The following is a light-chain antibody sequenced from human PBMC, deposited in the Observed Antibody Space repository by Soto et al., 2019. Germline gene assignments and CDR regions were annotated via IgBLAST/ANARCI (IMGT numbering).Light chain of an antibody. CDR2: DDG. V-gene: IGLV1-44*01. Sequence: QSVLTQPPSASGTPGQRVTISCSGGSSSIGRNPVSWYQQLPGTAPKLVLYDDGERPSGVPDRFSASKSGTSASLAISGLQSEDEADYYCAAWDDGLEGLLFGGGTKLTVL. CDR1: SSSIGRNP. J-gene: IGLJ2*01. CDR3: AAWDDGLEGLL.